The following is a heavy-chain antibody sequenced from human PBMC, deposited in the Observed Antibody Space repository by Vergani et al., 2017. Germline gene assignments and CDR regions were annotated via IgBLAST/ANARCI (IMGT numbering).Heavy chain of an antibody. Sequence: QVQLVQSGAEVKKPGSSVKVSCKASGGTFRSYTISWVRQAPGQGLEWMGRIIPILGRENYAQKFQGRVTITADKSTSTAYMELSSLRSEDTAVYYCAGYEGYCSSTSCSLGYFDLWGRGTLVTVSS. D-gene: IGHD2-2*01. CDR3: AGYEGYCSSTSCSLGYFDL. J-gene: IGHJ2*01. CDR1: GGTFRSYT. CDR2: IIPILGRE. V-gene: IGHV1-69*02.